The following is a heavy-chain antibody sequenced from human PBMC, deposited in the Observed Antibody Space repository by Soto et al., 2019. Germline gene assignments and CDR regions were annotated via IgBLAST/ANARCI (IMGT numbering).Heavy chain of an antibody. CDR1: GFTFSTYA. V-gene: IGHV3-23*01. CDR3: VKIAVGVGGQFDY. CDR2: ISRSGDST. Sequence: EVQLLESGGGLVQPGGSLRLLCAASGFTFSTYAMRWFRQAPGQGLEWVSAISRSGDSTYYAESVKGRFTICRDNSKTTLSLEMTILSSEDTAVYDCVKIAVGVGGQFDYWGQGTLVTVSS. D-gene: IGHD6-19*01. J-gene: IGHJ4*02.